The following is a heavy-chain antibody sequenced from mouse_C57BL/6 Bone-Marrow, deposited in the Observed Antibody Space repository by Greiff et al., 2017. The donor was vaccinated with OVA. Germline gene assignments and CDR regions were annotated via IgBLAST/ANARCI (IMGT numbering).Heavy chain of an antibody. J-gene: IGHJ3*01. Sequence: DVQLQESGPGLVKPSQSLSLTCSVTGYSITSGYYWNWIRQFPGNKLEWMGYISYDGSNNYNPSLKNRISITRDTSKNQFFLKLNSVTTEDTATYYCARGDYYGSTRSAYWGQGTLVTVSA. D-gene: IGHD1-1*01. V-gene: IGHV3-6*01. CDR2: ISYDGSN. CDR1: GYSITSGYY. CDR3: ARGDYYGSTRSAY.